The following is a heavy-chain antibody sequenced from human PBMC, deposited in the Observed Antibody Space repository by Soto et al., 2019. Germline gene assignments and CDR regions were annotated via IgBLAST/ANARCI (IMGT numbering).Heavy chain of an antibody. V-gene: IGHV1-69*06. J-gene: IGHJ4*02. CDR2: IIPIFNST. CDR1: GSRFSNYV. Sequence: SVKVSCKVSGSRFSNYVISWVRQAPGHGLEWLGRIIPIFNSTKYAQSFQGRVTITADKSTSTASLELSSLRSDDTAVYHCAREGRGKKAGYNGLVSLGYWGQGTLVTVSS. CDR3: AREGRGKKAGYNGLVSLGY. D-gene: IGHD2-2*02.